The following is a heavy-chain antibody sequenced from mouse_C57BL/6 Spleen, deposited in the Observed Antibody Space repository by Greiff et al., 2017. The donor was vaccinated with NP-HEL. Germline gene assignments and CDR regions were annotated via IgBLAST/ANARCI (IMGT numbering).Heavy chain of an antibody. Sequence: VQGVESGPGLVQPSQSLSITCTVSGFSLTSYGVHWVRQSPGKGLEWLGVIWRGGSTDYNAAFMSRLSITKDNSKSPVFFKMNSLQADDTSIYYCAKNSGYGFDYWGQGTTLTVSS. CDR2: IWRGGST. CDR3: AKNSGYGFDY. J-gene: IGHJ2*01. CDR1: GFSLTSYG. V-gene: IGHV2-5*01. D-gene: IGHD1-1*01.